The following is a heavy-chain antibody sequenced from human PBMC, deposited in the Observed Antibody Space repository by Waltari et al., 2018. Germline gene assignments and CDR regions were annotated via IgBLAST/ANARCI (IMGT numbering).Heavy chain of an antibody. CDR3: AKVDNSINY. V-gene: IGHV3-23*04. Sequence: EVRLVESGGGLVQPGGSLRPSCAASGFTFSNYPMSWVRQAPGKGLEWVSTIRGSGVGTSYADSGKGRFTISRDNSKNTLYLQMNSLRAEDTAVYYCAKVDNSINYWGQGALVTVSS. CDR2: IRGSGVGT. J-gene: IGHJ4*02. CDR1: GFTFSNYP. D-gene: IGHD2-21*01.